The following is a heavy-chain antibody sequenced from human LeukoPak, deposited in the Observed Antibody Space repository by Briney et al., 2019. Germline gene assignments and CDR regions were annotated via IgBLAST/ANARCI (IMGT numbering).Heavy chain of an antibody. CDR3: ARDSTPYSSGWYRDAFDI. J-gene: IGHJ3*02. CDR2: IYYSGST. D-gene: IGHD6-19*01. Sequence: SETLSLTCTVSGGSISSYYWSWIRQPPGKGLEWIGYIYYSGSTNYNPSLKSRVTISVDTSKNQFSLKLSSVTAADAAVYYCARDSTPYSSGWYRDAFDIWGQGTMVTVSS. CDR1: GGSISSYY. V-gene: IGHV4-59*01.